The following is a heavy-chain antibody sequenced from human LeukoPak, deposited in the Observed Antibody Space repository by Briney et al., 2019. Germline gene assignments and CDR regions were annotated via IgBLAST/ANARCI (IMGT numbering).Heavy chain of an antibody. V-gene: IGHV4-39*02. J-gene: IGHJ1*01. CDR2: IYYSGST. D-gene: IGHD2-15*01. CDR1: GDSISSSSSC. CDR3: ARDEGYCSGGSCYSGEYFQH. Sequence: SETLSLTCTVSGDSISSSSSCWGWIRQPPGEGLEWIGSIYYSGSTYYNTSLKSRVTISVDTSKNQFSLKLSSVTAADTAVYYCARDEGYCSGGSCYSGEYFQHWGQGTLVTVSS.